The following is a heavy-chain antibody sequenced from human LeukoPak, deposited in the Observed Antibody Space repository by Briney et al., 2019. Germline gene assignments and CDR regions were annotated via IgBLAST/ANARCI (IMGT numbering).Heavy chain of an antibody. Sequence: GESLRLSCAASGFTFSSYWMHWVRHAPGKGLVWVSRINSDGRSTSYADSVKGRFTISRDSAKNTLYLQMNSLRAEDTAVYYCARVTIFGVVATFDYWGQGTLVTVSS. CDR3: ARVTIFGVVATFDY. V-gene: IGHV3-74*01. CDR1: GFTFSSYW. D-gene: IGHD3-3*01. CDR2: INSDGRST. J-gene: IGHJ4*02.